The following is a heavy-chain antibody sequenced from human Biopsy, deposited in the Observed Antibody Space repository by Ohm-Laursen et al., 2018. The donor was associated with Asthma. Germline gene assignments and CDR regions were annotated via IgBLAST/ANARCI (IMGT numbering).Heavy chain of an antibody. CDR2: IHYSGST. J-gene: IGHJ5*01. CDR1: GASINNGDCY. Sequence: SDTLSLTCTVSGASINNGDCYWSWLRQPPGKGLEWIGFIHYSGSTSYNPSLKGGVTFSVDTSKNQFSLKLSSVTAADTAMYYCARASVTGSSYWFDSWGQGTLVTVSS. CDR3: ARASVTGSSYWFDS. V-gene: IGHV4-30-4*02. D-gene: IGHD2-21*02.